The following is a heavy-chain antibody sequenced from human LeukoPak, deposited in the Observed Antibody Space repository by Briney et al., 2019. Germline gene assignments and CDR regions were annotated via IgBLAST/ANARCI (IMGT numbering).Heavy chain of an antibody. V-gene: IGHV1-18*01. Sequence: ASAKVSCKASGYTFTNYGITWVRQAPGQGLEWMGWISPYKGDRNYAQSLQGRVTMTTDTSTSTAYMEVRSLRSDDTAVYYCATEGGWQPTDYGDNVYWGQGTLVTVSS. CDR3: ATEGGWQPTDYGDNVY. CDR1: GYTFTNYG. D-gene: IGHD4-17*01. J-gene: IGHJ4*02. CDR2: ISPYKGDR.